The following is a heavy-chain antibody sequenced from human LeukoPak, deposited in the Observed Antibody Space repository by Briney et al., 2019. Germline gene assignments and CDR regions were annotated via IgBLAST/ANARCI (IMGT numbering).Heavy chain of an antibody. V-gene: IGHV4-59*01. J-gene: IGHJ4*02. D-gene: IGHD2-2*01. CDR3: ARAQRVPRVDY. CDR1: GGFISSYY. Sequence: SETLSLTCTVSGGFISSYYWSWIRQPPGKGLEWIGYIYYSGSTNYNPSLKSRVTISVDTSKNQFSLKVSSVTAADTAVYYCARAQRVPRVDYWGQGTLVTVSS. CDR2: IYYSGST.